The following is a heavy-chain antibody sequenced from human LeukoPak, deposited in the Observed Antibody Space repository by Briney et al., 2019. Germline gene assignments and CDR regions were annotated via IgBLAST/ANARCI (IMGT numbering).Heavy chain of an antibody. V-gene: IGHV1-2*06. CDR2: INPNSGGT. J-gene: IGHJ6*03. CDR1: GYTFTGYY. Sequence: ASVKVSCKASGYTFTGYYMHWVRQAPGQGLEWMGRINPNSGGTNYAQKFQGKVTMTRATSISTAYMELSRLRSDATAVYYCASDFGAGYYGSGSWYYYYLDVWGKGTTVTVSS. D-gene: IGHD3-10*01. CDR3: ASDFGAGYYGSGSWYYYYLDV.